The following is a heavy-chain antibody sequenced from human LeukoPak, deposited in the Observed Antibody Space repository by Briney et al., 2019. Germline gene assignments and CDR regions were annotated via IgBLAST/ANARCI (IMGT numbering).Heavy chain of an antibody. D-gene: IGHD3-10*01. CDR2: SGWGEDK. CDR3: ARTLYYGSGSYYNQFGAFDI. Sequence: SGPALVKLTQTLTLTCTFSGFSLSTSGRCVSWIRHPPGKALEWLALSGWGEDKYYSTSLKTRLAISKDTSKNQVVLIMTNMDPVDTATYYCARTLYYGSGSYYNQFGAFDIWGQGTMVTVSS. V-gene: IGHV2-70*01. J-gene: IGHJ3*02. CDR1: GFSLSTSGRC.